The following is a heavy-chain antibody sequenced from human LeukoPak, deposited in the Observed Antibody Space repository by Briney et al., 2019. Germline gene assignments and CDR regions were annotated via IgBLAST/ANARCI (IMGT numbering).Heavy chain of an antibody. Sequence: SETLSLTCTVSGDSISSSYWSWIRQPPGKGLEWIGYILHSGSTNNNPSLQSRVTISLDTSMNKFSLNLTSVTAADTAVYFCARGPLHHPSSWPFWYFDLWGRGTLVTVSS. CDR3: ARGPLHHPSSWPFWYFDL. J-gene: IGHJ2*01. CDR2: ILHSGST. V-gene: IGHV4-59*01. CDR1: GDSISSSY. D-gene: IGHD6-13*01.